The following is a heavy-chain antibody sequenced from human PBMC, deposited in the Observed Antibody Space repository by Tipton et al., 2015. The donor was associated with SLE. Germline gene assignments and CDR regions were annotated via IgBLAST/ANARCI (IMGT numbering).Heavy chain of an antibody. D-gene: IGHD1-26*01. J-gene: IGHJ3*02. Sequence: TLSLTCAVSGGSISSGGYYWSWIRQHPGKGLEWIGYIYYSGSTNYNPSLKSRVTISVDTSKNQFSLKLSSVTAADTAVYYCASWGLLREGAFDIWGQGTMVTVSS. V-gene: IGHV4-31*11. CDR1: GGSISSGGYY. CDR2: IYYSGST. CDR3: ASWGLLREGAFDI.